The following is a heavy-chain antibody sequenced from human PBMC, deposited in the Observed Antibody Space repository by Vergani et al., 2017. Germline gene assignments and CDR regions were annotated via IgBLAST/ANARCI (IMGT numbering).Heavy chain of an antibody. D-gene: IGHD6-19*01. Sequence: QLQLQESGSGLVKPSQTLSLTCAVYGGSFSGYYWSWIRQPPGKGLEWIGEINHSGSTNYNPSLKSRVTISVDTSKNQFSLKLSAVTAADTAVYYCARVEGQWLTPTIDYWGQGTLVTVSS. CDR2: INHSGST. CDR1: GGSFSGYY. CDR3: ARVEGQWLTPTIDY. V-gene: IGHV4-34*09. J-gene: IGHJ4*02.